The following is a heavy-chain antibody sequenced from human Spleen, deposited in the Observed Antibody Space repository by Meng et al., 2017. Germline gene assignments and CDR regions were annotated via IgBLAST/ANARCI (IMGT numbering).Heavy chain of an antibody. CDR3: ARARSSSWSFDY. V-gene: IGHV4-4*02. Sequence: QVQLQESGPGLVKPSGTLSLTCAFSGGSISSSNWWSWVRQPPGKGLEWIGEIYHSGNTNYNPSLKSRVAMSVDKSKNQFSLRLSSVTAADTAVYYCARARSSSWSFDYWGQGTLVTVSS. CDR1: GGSISSSNW. J-gene: IGHJ4*02. D-gene: IGHD6-13*01. CDR2: IYHSGNT.